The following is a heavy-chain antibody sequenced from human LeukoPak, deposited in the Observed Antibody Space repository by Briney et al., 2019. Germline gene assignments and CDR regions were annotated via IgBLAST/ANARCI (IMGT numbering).Heavy chain of an antibody. J-gene: IGHJ6*02. CDR3: ARETDRMRAYYYYYGMDV. CDR1: GFTFSSYS. V-gene: IGHV3-21*01. CDR2: ISSSSSYI. D-gene: IGHD1-14*01. Sequence: PGGSLRLSCAASGFTFSSYSMNWVRQAPGKGLEGVSSISSSSSYIYYADSVKGRFTISRDNAKNSLYLQMNSLRAEDTAVYYCARETDRMRAYYYYYGMDVWGQGTTVTVSS.